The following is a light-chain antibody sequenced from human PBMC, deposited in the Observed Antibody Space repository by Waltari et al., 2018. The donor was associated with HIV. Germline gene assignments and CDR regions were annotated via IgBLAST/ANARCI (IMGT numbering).Light chain of an antibody. J-gene: IGLJ2*01. CDR1: SRALGCYLY. CDR3: VSYTSSSTLI. CDR2: EAS. V-gene: IGLV2-14*01. Sequence: QSALTQPASVSGSPGQSITIPCTGTSRALGCYLYVPWYQQHSGKAPKLMIYEASNRPSGVSDRFSGSKSGNTASLTISGLQAEDEADYYCVSYTSSSTLILGGGTKVTVL.